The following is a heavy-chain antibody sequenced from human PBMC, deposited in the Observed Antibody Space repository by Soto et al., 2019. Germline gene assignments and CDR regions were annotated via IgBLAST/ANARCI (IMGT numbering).Heavy chain of an antibody. CDR1: GGSISSYY. J-gene: IGHJ4*02. V-gene: IGHV4-59*05. CDR3: ARHADLYYFDY. Sequence: SETLSLTCTVSGGSISSYYWSWIRQPPGKGLEWIGSISYSGSTYYNPSLKSRVTISVDTSKNQFSLKLSSVTAADTAVYYCARHADLYYFDYWGQGTLVTVS. CDR2: ISYSGST.